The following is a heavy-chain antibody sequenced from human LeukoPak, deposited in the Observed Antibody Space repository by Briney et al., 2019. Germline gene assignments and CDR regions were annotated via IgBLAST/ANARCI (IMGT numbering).Heavy chain of an antibody. CDR1: GGSFSGYY. Sequence: TSETLSLTCAVYGGSFSGYYWSWIRQPPGKGLEWIGEINHSGSTNYNPSLKSRVTISVDTSKNQFSLKLSSVTAADTAVYYCARNPGKSYCSGGSCYAYYYYYMDVWGKGTTVTISS. D-gene: IGHD2-15*01. V-gene: IGHV4-34*01. J-gene: IGHJ6*03. CDR2: INHSGST. CDR3: ARNPGKSYCSGGSCYAYYYYYMDV.